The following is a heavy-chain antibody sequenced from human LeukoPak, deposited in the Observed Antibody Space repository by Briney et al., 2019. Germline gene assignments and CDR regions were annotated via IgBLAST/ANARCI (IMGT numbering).Heavy chain of an antibody. CDR3: ARSVVPAATPDY. CDR1: GYTLTSYA. Sequence: ASVKVSCKASGYTLTSYAMHWVRQAPGQRLEWMGWINAGNGNTKYSQKFQGRVTITRDTSASTAYMELSSLRSEDTAVYYCARSVVPAATPDYWGQGTLVTVSS. J-gene: IGHJ4*02. D-gene: IGHD2-2*01. V-gene: IGHV1-3*01. CDR2: INAGNGNT.